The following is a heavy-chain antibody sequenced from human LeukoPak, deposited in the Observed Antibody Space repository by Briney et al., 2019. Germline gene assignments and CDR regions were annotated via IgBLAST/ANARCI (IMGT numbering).Heavy chain of an antibody. CDR2: IWYGGSNK. Sequence: PGRSLRLSCAASGFTFSSYGMHWVRQAPGKGLEWVAVIWYGGSNKYYADSVKGRFTISRDNSKNTLYLQMNSLRAEDTAVYYCATPTIFGVVTHDYWGQGTLVTVS. V-gene: IGHV3-33*08. J-gene: IGHJ4*02. CDR1: GFTFSSYG. CDR3: ATPTIFGVVTHDY. D-gene: IGHD3-3*01.